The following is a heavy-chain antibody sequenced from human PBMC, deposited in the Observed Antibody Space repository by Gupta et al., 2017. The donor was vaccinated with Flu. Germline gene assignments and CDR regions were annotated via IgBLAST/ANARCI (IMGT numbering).Heavy chain of an antibody. D-gene: IGHD2-15*01. CDR2: IRGKADGGTT. V-gene: IGHV3-49*04. Sequence: EVQLEADGGGLVQPGRSLRLSSTASGTTFGYYSLSCVTPAPRKGLAWVCFIRGKADGGTTEYAASVKGRFTISRDDSKSIAYLQMNSRKTEDTAVYYSTRGGLPRNWFDPWCQGTLVTVSS. J-gene: IGHJ5*02. CDR3: TRGGLPRNWFDP. CDR1: GTTFGYYS.